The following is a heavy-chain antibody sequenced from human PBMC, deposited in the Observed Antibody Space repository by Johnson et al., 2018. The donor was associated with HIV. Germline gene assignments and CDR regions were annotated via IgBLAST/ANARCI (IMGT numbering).Heavy chain of an antibody. CDR2: ISYDGSNK. CDR1: GFPFSSYA. V-gene: IGHV3-30*04. J-gene: IGHJ3*02. CDR3: AREAGTAFDI. Sequence: VPLVESGGGVVPPGRSLRLSCAASGFPFSSYAMHWVRQAPGKGLEWVAVISYDGSNKYYADSVKGRFTISRDNSKNTLYLQMNSLRAEDTAVYYCAREAGTAFDIWGQGTMVTVSS.